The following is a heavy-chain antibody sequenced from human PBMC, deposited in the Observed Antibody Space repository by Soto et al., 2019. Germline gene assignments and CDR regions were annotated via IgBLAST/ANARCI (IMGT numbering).Heavy chain of an antibody. Sequence: EVQLLESGGGLVQPGGSLRLSCAASGFTFSSYAMSWVRQAPGKGPEWVSAISGSGGSTYYADSVKGRFTISRDNSKNTLYLQMNSLRAEDTAVYYCAKGNDFWSGYYGAFDIWGQGTMVTVSS. V-gene: IGHV3-23*01. CDR2: ISGSGGST. D-gene: IGHD3-3*01. J-gene: IGHJ3*02. CDR1: GFTFSSYA. CDR3: AKGNDFWSGYYGAFDI.